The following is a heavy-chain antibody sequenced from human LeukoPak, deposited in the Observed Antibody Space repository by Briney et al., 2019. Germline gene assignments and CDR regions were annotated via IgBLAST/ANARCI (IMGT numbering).Heavy chain of an antibody. V-gene: IGHV4-34*01. D-gene: IGHD6-13*01. CDR3: ARIAAAGTDY. CDR1: GGSFSGYY. CDR2: INHSGST. J-gene: IGHJ4*02. Sequence: PSETLSLTCAVYGGSFSGYYWSWIRQPPGKGLEWIGEINHSGSTNYNPSLKSRVTISVDTSKNQFSLKLSSVTAADTAVYYCARIAAAGTDYWGQRTLVTVSS.